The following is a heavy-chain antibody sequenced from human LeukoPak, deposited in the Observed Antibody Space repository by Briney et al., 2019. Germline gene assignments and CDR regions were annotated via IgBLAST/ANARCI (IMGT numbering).Heavy chain of an antibody. Sequence: SVKVSCKASGGTFSSYAISWVRQAPGQGPEWMGGIIPIFGTANYAQKFQGRVTITTDESTSTAYMELSSLRSEDTAVYYCARTSRDGYKLYYFDYWGQGTLVTVSS. CDR1: GGTFSSYA. CDR2: IIPIFGTA. D-gene: IGHD5-24*01. CDR3: ARTSRDGYKLYYFDY. J-gene: IGHJ4*02. V-gene: IGHV1-69*05.